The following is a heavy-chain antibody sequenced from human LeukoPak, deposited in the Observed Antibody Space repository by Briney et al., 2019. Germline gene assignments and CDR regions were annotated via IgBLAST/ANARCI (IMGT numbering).Heavy chain of an antibody. CDR2: IYHTGST. J-gene: IGHJ1*01. D-gene: IGHD6-13*01. CDR1: GFTFSSYA. Sequence: GSLRLSCAAYGFTFSSYAMSWVRQAPGKGLEWIGQIYHTGSTNYNPSLKSRVTISIYTSKNQFSLKLSSVTAADTAVYYCARDDLTYSSSYFQHWGQGTLVIVSS. V-gene: IGHV4-4*02. CDR3: ARDDLTYSSSYFQH.